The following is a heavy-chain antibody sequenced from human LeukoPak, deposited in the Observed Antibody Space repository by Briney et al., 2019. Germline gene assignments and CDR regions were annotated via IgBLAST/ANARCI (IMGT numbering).Heavy chain of an antibody. CDR3: ARGFVASKRLVGAAGYGMDV. CDR1: GGSISSYY. V-gene: IGHV4-59*01. J-gene: IGHJ6*02. CDR2: IYYSGST. Sequence: SETLSLTCTVSGGSISSYYWSWIRQPPGKGLEWIGYIYYSGSTNYNPSLKSRVTISVDTSKNQFSLKLSSVTAADTAVYYCARGFVASKRLVGAAGYGMDVWGQGTTVTVSS. D-gene: IGHD1-26*01.